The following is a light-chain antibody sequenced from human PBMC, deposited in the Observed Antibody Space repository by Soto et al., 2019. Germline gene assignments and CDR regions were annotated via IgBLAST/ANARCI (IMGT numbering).Light chain of an antibody. V-gene: IGLV1-40*01. J-gene: IGLJ2*01. CDR3: QSYDSSGLRV. Sequence: QSVLTQPPSVSGAPGQRVSISCTGTSSTIGAGHDVHWYQQFPGTTPKLLIYGHTNRPSGVPDRFSGSKSDTSASLAITGLQAEDEADYYCQSYDSSGLRVLGGGTKLTVL. CDR2: GHT. CDR1: SSTIGAGHD.